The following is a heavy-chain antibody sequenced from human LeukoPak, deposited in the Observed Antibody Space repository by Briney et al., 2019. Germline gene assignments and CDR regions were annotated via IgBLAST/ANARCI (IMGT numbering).Heavy chain of an antibody. J-gene: IGHJ3*02. CDR2: ISASGDII. V-gene: IGHV3-23*01. D-gene: IGHD1-26*01. CDR3: AKDRAVGATIPFDI. Sequence: GGSLRLSCAASGFTFSSYGMSWVRQAPGKGLEWVSAISASGDIIYYADSVKGRFTISRDNSKNTLYLQMNSLRAEDTAVYYCAKDRAVGATIPFDIWGQGTMVTVSS. CDR1: GFTFSSYG.